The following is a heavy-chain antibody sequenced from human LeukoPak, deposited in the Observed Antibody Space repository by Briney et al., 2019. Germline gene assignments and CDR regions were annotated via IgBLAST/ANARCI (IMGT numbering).Heavy chain of an antibody. Sequence: ASVKVSCKASGYTFTDYGFTWVRQAPGQGLEWMGWISALNGNANYAHKFRGRVTLTRDTSTGTAYMELRSLKSDDTAVYYCARDEQYQLMILDFWGQGTLVTVSS. CDR3: ARDEQYQLMILDF. CDR2: ISALNGNA. D-gene: IGHD3-16*01. J-gene: IGHJ4*02. CDR1: GYTFTDYG. V-gene: IGHV1-18*01.